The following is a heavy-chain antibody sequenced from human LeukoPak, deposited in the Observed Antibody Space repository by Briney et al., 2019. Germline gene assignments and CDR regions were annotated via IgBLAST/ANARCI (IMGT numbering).Heavy chain of an antibody. D-gene: IGHD1-1*01. V-gene: IGHV1-8*01. J-gene: IGHJ6*03. Sequence: ASVKVSCKASGYTFTSYDINWVRQATGQGLEWMGWMNPNSGNTGYAQKFQGRVTMTRNTSISTAYMELSSLRSEDTAVYYCARGGWNVLNYYYYMDVWGKGTTVTVSS. CDR3: ARGGWNVLNYYYYMDV. CDR2: MNPNSGNT. CDR1: GYTFTSYD.